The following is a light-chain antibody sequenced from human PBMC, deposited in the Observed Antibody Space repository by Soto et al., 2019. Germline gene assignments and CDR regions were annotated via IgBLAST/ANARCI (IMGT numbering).Light chain of an antibody. CDR2: GAS. Sequence: EIVMTQSPATLSVSPGERATLSCRASQSVSSNLAWYQQKPGQAPRLLIYGASTTATGIPARFSGSGSGTEFTLTISSLQSEYFAVYYCQQYNNWPVWTFGQGTKVDIK. V-gene: IGKV3-15*01. CDR1: QSVSSN. CDR3: QQYNNWPVWT. J-gene: IGKJ1*01.